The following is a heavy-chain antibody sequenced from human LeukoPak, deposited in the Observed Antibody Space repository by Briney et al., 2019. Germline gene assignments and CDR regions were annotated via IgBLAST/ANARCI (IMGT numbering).Heavy chain of an antibody. J-gene: IGHJ4*02. D-gene: IGHD3-22*01. V-gene: IGHV1-2*06. Sequence: ASVKVSCKASGYTFTGYYMHWVRQAPGQGLEWMGRINPNSGGTNYAQKFQGRVTMTRDTSISTAYMELSRLRSDDTAVYYRARGPWYDSSGYLDFDYWGQGTLVTVSS. CDR2: INPNSGGT. CDR1: GYTFTGYY. CDR3: ARGPWYDSSGYLDFDY.